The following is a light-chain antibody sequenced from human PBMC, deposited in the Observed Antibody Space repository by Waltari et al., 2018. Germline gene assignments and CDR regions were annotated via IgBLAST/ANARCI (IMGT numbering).Light chain of an antibody. CDR2: AGS. CDR3: SSYTSIIPPFL. J-gene: IGLJ1*01. Sequence: QSALTQPASVSGSPGQSITISCTRSSSDLGGYSFVSWYQQRPGKAPKLMIYAGSHRPSGVSNRCSGSKSGNTASLTISGLQPEDEADYYCSSYTSIIPPFLFGTGTKVTVL. V-gene: IGLV2-14*01. CDR1: SSDLGGYSF.